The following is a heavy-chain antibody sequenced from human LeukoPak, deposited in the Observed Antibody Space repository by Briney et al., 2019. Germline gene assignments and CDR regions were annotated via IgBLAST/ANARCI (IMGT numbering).Heavy chain of an antibody. V-gene: IGHV1-18*01. Sequence: ASVTVSCKASGYTFISYGISWVRQAPGQGLEWMAWISALIGDASYAQKFQDRVTVTTDTSTSTVYMELRSLTSDDTAHYYCARVAESGWFFQNWGQGTLVTVSS. J-gene: IGHJ1*01. CDR1: GYTFISYG. CDR3: ARVAESGWFFQN. D-gene: IGHD3-10*01. CDR2: ISALIGDA.